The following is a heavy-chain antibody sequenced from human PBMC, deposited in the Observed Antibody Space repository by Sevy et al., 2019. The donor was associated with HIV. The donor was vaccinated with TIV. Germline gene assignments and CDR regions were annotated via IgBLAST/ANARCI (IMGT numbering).Heavy chain of an antibody. V-gene: IGHV3-73*01. CDR2: IRSKGNSYAT. Sequence: QLGGPLRLSCAASGFTFSGSAMHWVRQASGKGLEWVGRIRSKGNSYATAYAASVKGRFTISRDDSKNTAYLQMNSLKTEDTAVYYCTSLSVDTAMGFDYWGQGTLVTVSS. CDR3: TSLSVDTAMGFDY. D-gene: IGHD5-18*01. CDR1: GFTFSGSA. J-gene: IGHJ4*02.